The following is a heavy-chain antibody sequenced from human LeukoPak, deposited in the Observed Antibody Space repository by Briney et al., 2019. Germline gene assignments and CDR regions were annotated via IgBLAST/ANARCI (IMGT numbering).Heavy chain of an antibody. CDR1: GGSFSGYY. V-gene: IGHV4-34*01. CDR2: INHSGST. Sequence: SETLSLTCAVYGGSFSGYYWSWIRQPPGKGLEWIGEINHSGSTNYNPSLKSRVTISVDTSKNQFSLKLSSVTAADTAAYYCARGKPRKDFDYWGQGTLVTVSS. CDR3: ARGKPRKDFDY. J-gene: IGHJ4*02.